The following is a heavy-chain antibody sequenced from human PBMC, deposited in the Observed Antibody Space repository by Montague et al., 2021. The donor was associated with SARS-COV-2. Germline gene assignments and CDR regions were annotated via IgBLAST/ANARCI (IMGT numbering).Heavy chain of an antibody. Sequence: SLSLSCAASVFTFSSYAMSWVRQAPGKGLEWVSAISGSGGSTYYADSVKGRFTISRDNSKNTLYLQMNSLRAEDTAVYYCAKVGSSWYHGYYYGMDVWGQGTTVTVSS. V-gene: IGHV3-23*01. CDR2: ISGSGGST. CDR3: AKVGSSWYHGYYYGMDV. J-gene: IGHJ6*02. D-gene: IGHD6-13*01. CDR1: VFTFSSYA.